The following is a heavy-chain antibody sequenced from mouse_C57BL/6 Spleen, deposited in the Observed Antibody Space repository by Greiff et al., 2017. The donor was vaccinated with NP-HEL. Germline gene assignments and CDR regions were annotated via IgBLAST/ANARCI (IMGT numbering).Heavy chain of an antibody. V-gene: IGHV1-82*01. CDR1: GYAFSSSW. J-gene: IGHJ2*01. D-gene: IGHD2-1*01. Sequence: QVQLQQSGPELVKPGASVKISCKASGYAFSSSWLNWVKQRPGTGLEWIGRIYPGDGDTNYNGKFKGKATLTADKSSSTAYMQLSSLTSEDSAVYFCARYYGNYDYWGQGTTLTVSS. CDR2: IYPGDGDT. CDR3: ARYYGNYDY.